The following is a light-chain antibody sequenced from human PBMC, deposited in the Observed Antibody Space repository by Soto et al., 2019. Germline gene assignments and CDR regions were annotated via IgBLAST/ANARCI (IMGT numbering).Light chain of an antibody. J-gene: IGLJ1*01. CDR2: GNS. CDR3: QSYDSSLSPCV. CDR1: SSNIGAGYD. Sequence: QSVLTQPPSVSGAPGQRVTISCTGSSSNIGAGYDVHWYQQLPGTAPKLLIYGNSNRPSGVPDRFSGSKSGTSASLAITGLQAEDEADYYCQSYDSSLSPCVFGTGTKLTV. V-gene: IGLV1-40*01.